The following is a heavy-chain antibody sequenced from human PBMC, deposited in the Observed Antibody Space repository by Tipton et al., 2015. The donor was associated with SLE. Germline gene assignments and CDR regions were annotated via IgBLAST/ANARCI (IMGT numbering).Heavy chain of an antibody. D-gene: IGHD2-21*01. J-gene: IGHJ5*02. CDR1: GYSINSGYY. V-gene: IGHV4-38-2*01. CDR2: IYRGGNT. Sequence: TLSLTCAVSGYSINSGYYWGWIRQSPGKGLEWFGSIYRGGNTYYNPSLKSRVTISVDTSNNQFSLRLDSVTDADTAIYFCARAKSAMGSYDTWGQGAQVTVSS. CDR3: ARAKSAMGSYDT.